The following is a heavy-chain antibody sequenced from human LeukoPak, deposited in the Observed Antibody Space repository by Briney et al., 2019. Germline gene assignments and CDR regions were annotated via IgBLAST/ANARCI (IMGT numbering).Heavy chain of an antibody. CDR2: INHSGST. J-gene: IGHJ6*03. V-gene: IGHV4-34*01. CDR3: ARSGPHCRSTSCSPRSNYYYYLRV. Sequence: SETLSLTCAVYGASLSTCYWGWVRQPPGKGLEWIGEINHSGSTNYNPSLKSRVTISVATSKNQFSLKLSSVTATDKSVYYCARSGPHCRSTSCSPRSNYYYYLRVWGKGTTVTVSS. CDR1: GASLSTCY. D-gene: IGHD2-2*01.